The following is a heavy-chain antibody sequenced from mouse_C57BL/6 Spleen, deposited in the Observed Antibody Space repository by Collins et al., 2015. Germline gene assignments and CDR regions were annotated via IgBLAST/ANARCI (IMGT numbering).Heavy chain of an antibody. CDR2: IDPSDSYT. V-gene: IGHV1-59*01. CDR3: ARDGD. CDR1: GYTFTSYW. Sequence: QVQLQQPGAELVRPGTSVKLSCKASGYTFTSYWMHWVKQRPGQGLEWIGVIDPSDSYTNYNQKFKGKATLTVDTSSSTAYMQLSSLTSEDSAVYYCARDGDWGQGTTLTVSS. J-gene: IGHJ2*01.